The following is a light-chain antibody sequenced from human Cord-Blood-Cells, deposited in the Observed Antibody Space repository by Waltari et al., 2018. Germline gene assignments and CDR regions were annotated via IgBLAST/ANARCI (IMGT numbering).Light chain of an antibody. Sequence: QSALTQPASVSGSHGQSITIPCTGTIRDVAGYNYLSWYQQHPGKAPKLMIYDVSKRPSGVSNRFSGSKSGNTASLTISGLQAEDEADYYCSSYTSSSVVFGGGTKLTVL. V-gene: IGLV2-14*01. J-gene: IGLJ2*01. CDR2: DVS. CDR3: SSYTSSSVV. CDR1: IRDVAGYNY.